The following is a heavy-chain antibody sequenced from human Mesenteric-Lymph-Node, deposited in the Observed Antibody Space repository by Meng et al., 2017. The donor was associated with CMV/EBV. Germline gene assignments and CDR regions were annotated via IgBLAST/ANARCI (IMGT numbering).Heavy chain of an antibody. CDR2: MSAYNGNT. Sequence: ASVKVSCKGSGYTFSTYGIRWVGQAPGQGLEWMGWMSAYNGNTNYAQNFQGRLTMTTDTSTSTACMELRSLRSDDTAVYYCARLLAYDSRGYYVDWYFVLWGRGTLVTVSS. CDR1: GYTFSTYG. D-gene: IGHD3-22*01. CDR3: ARLLAYDSRGYYVDWYFVL. J-gene: IGHJ2*01. V-gene: IGHV1-18*04.